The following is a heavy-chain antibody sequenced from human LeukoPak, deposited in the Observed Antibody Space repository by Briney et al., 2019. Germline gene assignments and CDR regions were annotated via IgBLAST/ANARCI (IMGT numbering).Heavy chain of an antibody. D-gene: IGHD3-16*01. V-gene: IGHV4-34*01. CDR2: INHSGST. Sequence: SETLSLTCAVYGGSFSGYYWSWIRQPPGKGLEWIGEINHSGSTNYNPSLKSRVTISVDTSKNQFSLRLSSVTAADTAVYYCARAVRGDYFDYWGQGTLVTVSS. J-gene: IGHJ4*02. CDR3: ARAVRGDYFDY. CDR1: GGSFSGYY.